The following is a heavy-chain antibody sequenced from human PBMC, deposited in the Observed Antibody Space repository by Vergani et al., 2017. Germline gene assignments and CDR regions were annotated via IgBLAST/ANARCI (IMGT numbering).Heavy chain of an antibody. V-gene: IGHV1-2*02. CDR2: ISPKTGDT. CDR1: GFLFSDYV. J-gene: IGHJ5*01. CDR3: AHSWNFGRRDWFDS. Sequence: QVQLVESGGGVVQSGKSLSLSCEVSGFLFSDYVMNWVRQAPGQGLQWMGWISPKTGDTDYLQRFQDRVTMTRDASTKTVYLKMTRLTSDDTAIYYCAHSWNFGRRDWFDSWGPGTLVTVSS. D-gene: IGHD1-26*01.